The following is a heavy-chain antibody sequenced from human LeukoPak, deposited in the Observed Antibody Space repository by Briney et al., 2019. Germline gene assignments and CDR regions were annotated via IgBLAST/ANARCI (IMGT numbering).Heavy chain of an antibody. V-gene: IGHV3-7*01. CDR1: GFSLRSYW. CDR2: IKQDGSEK. J-gene: IGHJ3*02. Sequence: PGGSLRLSCVASGFSLRSYWMSWVRQAPGKGLEWVANIKQDGSEKFYVDSVKGRFTISRDNAENSLYLQMNGLRVEDTAVYYCARIYCSSTNCDRWNAFDIWGQGTMVTGSS. CDR3: ARIYCSSTNCDRWNAFDI. D-gene: IGHD2-2*01.